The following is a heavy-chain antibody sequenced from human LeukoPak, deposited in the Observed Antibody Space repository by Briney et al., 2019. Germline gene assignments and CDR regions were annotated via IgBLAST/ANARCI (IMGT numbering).Heavy chain of an antibody. CDR1: GFTFGDFA. CDR3: TRGDGTGVF. J-gene: IGHJ4*02. V-gene: IGHV3-49*04. CDR2: IRTRPHGGTT. D-gene: IGHD2-8*01. Sequence: PGRSLRLSCIASGFTFGDFAMSWVRQAPGKGLEWLGFIRTRPHGGTTEYAASVKARFTISRDDSKSIAYLQMNSLKTEDTAVYYCTRGDGTGVFWGKGTLVTVSS.